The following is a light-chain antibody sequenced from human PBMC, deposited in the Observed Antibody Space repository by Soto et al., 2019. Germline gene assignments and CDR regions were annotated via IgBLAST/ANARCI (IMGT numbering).Light chain of an antibody. V-gene: IGKV3-15*01. CDR1: QSVSSN. Sequence: DIVMTQSPATLSVSLGARATLSCRASQSVSSNLAWYQLKPGQAPRLLLYGASTRATGIPARFSGSGSGTDFTLTISRLEPEDFAVYYCQQYGSSPRTFGQGTKVDIK. CDR3: QQYGSSPRT. J-gene: IGKJ1*01. CDR2: GAS.